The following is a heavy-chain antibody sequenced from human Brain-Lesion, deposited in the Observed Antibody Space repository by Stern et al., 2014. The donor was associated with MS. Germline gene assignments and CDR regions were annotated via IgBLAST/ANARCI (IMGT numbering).Heavy chain of an antibody. CDR1: GFIFSDYY. J-gene: IGHJ6*02. CDR2: ICRSGDSI. D-gene: IGHD3-10*01. CDR3: ARGPRRYYGSESPNTYYYGMDV. V-gene: IGHV3-11*01. Sequence: QVQLVESGGGLVKPGGSLRLSCAASGFIFSDYYMSWIRQAPGKGLEWVSYICRSGDSIYYADSVKGRFTISRDNAKNSLYLQMNSLRAEDTAVYYCARGPRRYYGSESPNTYYYGMDVWGQGTTVTVSS.